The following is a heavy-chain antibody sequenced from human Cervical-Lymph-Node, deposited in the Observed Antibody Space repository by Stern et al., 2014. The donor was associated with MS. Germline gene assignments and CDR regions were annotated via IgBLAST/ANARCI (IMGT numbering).Heavy chain of an antibody. Sequence: QMQLVQSGAEVKKPGASVKVSCKVSGYTLTELSMHWVRQAPRKALEWMVGFDPEDGETIYAEKFQGRVTMTEDTSTDTAYMELSSLRSEDTAVYYCATLSPGAGGNYYRHFDYWGQGTLVTVSS. D-gene: IGHD1-26*01. V-gene: IGHV1-24*01. J-gene: IGHJ4*02. CDR1: GYTLTELS. CDR3: ATLSPGAGGNYYRHFDY. CDR2: FDPEDGET.